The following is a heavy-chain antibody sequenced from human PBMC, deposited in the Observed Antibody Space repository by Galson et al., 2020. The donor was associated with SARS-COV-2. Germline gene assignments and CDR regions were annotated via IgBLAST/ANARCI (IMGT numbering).Heavy chain of an antibody. D-gene: IGHD6-13*01. CDR1: GGSISSGGYY. CDR2: IYYSGST. CDR3: ARAPDSRSWYSNWFDP. J-gene: IGHJ5*02. Sequence: ASETLSLTCTVSGGSISSGGYYWSWIRQHPGKGLEWIGYIYYSGSTYYNPSLKSRVTISVDTSKNQFSLKLSSVTAADTAVYYCARAPDSRSWYSNWFDPWGQGTLVTVSS. V-gene: IGHV4-31*03.